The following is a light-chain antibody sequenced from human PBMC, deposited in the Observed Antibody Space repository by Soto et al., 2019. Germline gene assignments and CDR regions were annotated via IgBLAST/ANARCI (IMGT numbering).Light chain of an antibody. Sequence: QSALTQPASVSGSPGQSITISCTGTSSDVGVYNYVSWYQQHPGKAPKLMIYEVSNRPSGVSNRFSGSKSGNTASLTISGLQAEDEADYYCSSYTSSSTLVVFGTGTKLTVL. CDR1: SSDVGVYNY. J-gene: IGLJ1*01. CDR3: SSYTSSSTLVV. CDR2: EVS. V-gene: IGLV2-14*01.